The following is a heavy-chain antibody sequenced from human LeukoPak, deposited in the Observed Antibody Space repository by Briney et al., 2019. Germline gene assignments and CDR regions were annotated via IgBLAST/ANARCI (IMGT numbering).Heavy chain of an antibody. Sequence: GGSLRLSCAASGFNVSSNYMSWVRQAPGKGLEWVSTISGSGGRTYYADSVKGRFTISRDNAKNSLYLQMNSLRAEDTAVYYCASVRGYGGWGFDYWGQGTLVTVSS. V-gene: IGHV3-11*04. J-gene: IGHJ4*02. CDR2: ISGSGGRT. D-gene: IGHD5-12*01. CDR1: GFNVSSNY. CDR3: ASVRGYGGWGFDY.